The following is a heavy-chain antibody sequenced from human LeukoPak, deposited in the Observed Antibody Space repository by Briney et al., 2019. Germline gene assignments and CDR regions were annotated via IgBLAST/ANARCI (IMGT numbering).Heavy chain of an antibody. CDR1: GFTFSSYH. V-gene: IGHV3-48*01. CDR2: ISSSSSTI. D-gene: IGHD3-22*01. Sequence: SLRLSCVGSGFTFSSYHMNWVRQAPGKGLEWVSYISSSSSTIYYADSVKGRFTISRDNAKNSLYLQTNSLRVEDTAVYYCARAQYYSDNTGYYYLHYWGQGTLVTVSS. J-gene: IGHJ4*02. CDR3: ARAQYYSDNTGYYYLHY.